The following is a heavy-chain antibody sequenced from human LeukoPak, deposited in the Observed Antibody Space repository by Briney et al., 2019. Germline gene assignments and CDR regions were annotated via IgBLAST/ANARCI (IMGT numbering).Heavy chain of an antibody. Sequence: ASVKGSCKGFGYTFTNYYMHWVRQAPGQGPEWMGIVKPNDGSTTYAQKFQGRVTMTRDMSTNTVYMELSSLRSDDTAEYFCAIVSPMTTVARGQGAFDIWGQGTMVIVSA. J-gene: IGHJ3*02. V-gene: IGHV1-46*01. D-gene: IGHD4-23*01. CDR3: AIVSPMTTVARGQGAFDI. CDR2: VKPNDGST. CDR1: GYTFTNYY.